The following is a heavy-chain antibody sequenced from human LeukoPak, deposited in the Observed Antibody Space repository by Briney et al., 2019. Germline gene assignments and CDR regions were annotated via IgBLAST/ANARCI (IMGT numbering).Heavy chain of an antibody. V-gene: IGHV7-4-1*02. CDR2: INTNTGNP. D-gene: IGHD3-10*01. Sequence: ASVKVSCKASGYTFTSYAMNWVRQAPGQGLEWMGWINTNTGNPTYAQGFTGRFVFSLDTSVSKAYLQISSLKAEDTAVYYCARETYYYGSGSYYKVDYYYGMDVWGQGTTVTVSS. J-gene: IGHJ6*02. CDR3: ARETYYYGSGSYYKVDYYYGMDV. CDR1: GYTFTSYA.